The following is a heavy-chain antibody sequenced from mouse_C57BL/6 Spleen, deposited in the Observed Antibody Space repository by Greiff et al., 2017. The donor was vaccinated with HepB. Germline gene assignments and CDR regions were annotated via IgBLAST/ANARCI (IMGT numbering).Heavy chain of an antibody. V-gene: IGHV5-17*01. CDR1: GFTFSDYG. J-gene: IGHJ2*01. CDR2: ISSGSSTI. CDR3: ARGGLRPSYYFDY. D-gene: IGHD2-4*01. Sequence: EVKLVESGGGLVKPGGSLKLSCAASGFTFSDYGMHWVRQAPEKGLEWVAYISSGSSTIYYADTVKGRFTISRDNAKNTLFLQMTSLRSEDTAMYYCARGGLRPSYYFDYWGQGTTLTVSS.